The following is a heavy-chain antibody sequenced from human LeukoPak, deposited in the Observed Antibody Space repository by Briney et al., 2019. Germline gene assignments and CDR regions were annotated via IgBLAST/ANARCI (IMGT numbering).Heavy chain of an antibody. J-gene: IGHJ4*02. Sequence: GSLRLSCAASGFTFSSYSMNWVRQAPGKGLEWVSYISSSSSTIYYADSVKGRFTISRDNAKNSLYLQMNSLRAEDTAVYYCARGSGWYSYWGQGTLVTVSS. D-gene: IGHD6-19*01. CDR1: GFTFSSYS. CDR2: ISSSSSTI. CDR3: ARGSGWYSY. V-gene: IGHV3-48*04.